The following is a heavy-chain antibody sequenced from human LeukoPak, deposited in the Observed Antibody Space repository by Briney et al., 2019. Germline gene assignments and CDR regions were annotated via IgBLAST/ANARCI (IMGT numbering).Heavy chain of an antibody. V-gene: IGHV3-21*01. CDR2: ISSSSSYI. Sequence: PGGSLRLSCAASGFTFSSYSMNWVRQAPGKGLEWVSSISSSSSYIYYADSVKGRFTISRDNAKNSLYLQMNSLRAEDTAVYYCARGGPFPSGSSSRGYYLDYWGQGTLVTVSS. CDR3: ARGGPFPSGSSSRGYYLDY. CDR1: GFTFSSYS. J-gene: IGHJ4*02. D-gene: IGHD6-6*01.